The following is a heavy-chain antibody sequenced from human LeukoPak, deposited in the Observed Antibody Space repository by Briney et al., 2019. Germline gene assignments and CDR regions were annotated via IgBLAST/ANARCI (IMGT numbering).Heavy chain of an antibody. J-gene: IGHJ4*02. CDR1: GYTFTDYY. V-gene: IGHV1-2*02. D-gene: IGHD3-22*01. CDR3: ARVNYDMSGYYHLDY. Sequence: GASVKVSCKASGYTFTDYYMHGVRQAPGQGLEWMGWINPNSGGTNYAQKFQGRVTMTRDTSISTVYMELSRLRSDDTAFYYCARVNYDMSGYYHLDYWGQGTLVTVSS. CDR2: INPNSGGT.